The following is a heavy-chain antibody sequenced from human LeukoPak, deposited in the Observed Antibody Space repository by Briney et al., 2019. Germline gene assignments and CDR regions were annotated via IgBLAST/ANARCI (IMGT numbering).Heavy chain of an antibody. J-gene: IGHJ4*02. V-gene: IGHV1-8*01. CDR3: ARGMATISGDPPPDY. D-gene: IGHD5-24*01. CDR2: MNPNSGNT. CDR1: GYTFTSYD. Sequence: ASVKVSCKASGYTFTSYDINWVRQATGQGLEWMGWMNPNSGNTGYAQKFQGRVTITADKSTSTAYMELSSLRSEDTAVYYCARGMATISGDPPPDYWGQGTLVTVSS.